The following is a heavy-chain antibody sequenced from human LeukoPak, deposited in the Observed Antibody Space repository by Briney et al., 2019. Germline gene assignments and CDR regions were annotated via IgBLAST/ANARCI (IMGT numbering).Heavy chain of an antibody. Sequence: SETLSLTCTVSGGFLSRYYWSWIRQPPGKGLEWIGYIYSRGSTNSNPSLKSRVTISVDPSKNQFSLKLTSVTAADTAVYYCARHESAVGALFFWGQGTLVTVSS. D-gene: IGHD1-26*01. CDR1: GGFLSRYY. CDR2: IYSRGST. CDR3: ARHESAVGALFF. V-gene: IGHV4-59*08. J-gene: IGHJ4*02.